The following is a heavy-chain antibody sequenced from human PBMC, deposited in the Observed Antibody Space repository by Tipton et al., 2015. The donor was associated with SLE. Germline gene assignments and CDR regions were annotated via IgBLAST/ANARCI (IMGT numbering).Heavy chain of an antibody. V-gene: IGHV3-74*01. Sequence: SLRLSCAASGFTFSSDWIHWVRQAPGKGLVWVSLINNDGTRTSYADPVKGRFTISRDNVRNTLYLQMNSLRAEDTAVYYCVIGSNGGLHYWGQGTLVTVSS. J-gene: IGHJ4*02. D-gene: IGHD1-26*01. CDR3: VIGSNGGLHY. CDR1: GFTFSSDW. CDR2: INNDGTRT.